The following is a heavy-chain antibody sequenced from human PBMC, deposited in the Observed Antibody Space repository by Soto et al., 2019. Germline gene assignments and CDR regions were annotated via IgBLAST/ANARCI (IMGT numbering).Heavy chain of an antibody. J-gene: IGHJ4*02. CDR2: INAGNGNT. CDR1: GYTFTSYA. D-gene: IGHD1-20*01. CDR3: ARDIMYNWNYSDY. V-gene: IGHV1-3*01. Sequence: ASVKVSSKASGYTFTSYAMHWVRQAPGQRLEWMGWINAGNGNTKYSQKFQGRVTITRDTSASTAYMELSSLRSEDTAVYYCARDIMYNWNYSDYWGQGTLVTVSS.